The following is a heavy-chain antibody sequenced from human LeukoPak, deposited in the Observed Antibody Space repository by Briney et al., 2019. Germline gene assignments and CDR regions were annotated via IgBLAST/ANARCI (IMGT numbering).Heavy chain of an antibody. CDR3: ARGGYSYGYYYYGMDV. CDR1: GGSISSISSNNYH. CDR2: IYYSGST. V-gene: IGHV4-39*07. Sequence: SETLSLTCIVSGGSISSISSNNYHWGWIRQPPGKGLEWIGSIYYSGSTYYNPSLKSRVTISVDTSKNQFSLKLSSVTAADTAVYYCARGGYSYGYYYYGMDVWGQGTTVTVSS. J-gene: IGHJ6*02. D-gene: IGHD5-18*01.